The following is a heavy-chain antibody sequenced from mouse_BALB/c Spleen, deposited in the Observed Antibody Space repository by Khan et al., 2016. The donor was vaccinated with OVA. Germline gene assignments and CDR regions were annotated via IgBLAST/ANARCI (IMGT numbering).Heavy chain of an antibody. V-gene: IGHV2-6-7*01. J-gene: IGHJ4*01. Sequence: QVQLKQSGPGLVAPSQSLSITCTVSGFSLNGSGVNWVRQPPGKGLEWLGMIWGAGSTDYNSALKSRLSISKDKSKSPVFIKMNSLQTDDTAMDYCARAYYGNYREAMDYWGQGTSVTVSS. CDR3: ARAYYGNYREAMDY. CDR2: IWGAGST. D-gene: IGHD2-10*01. CDR1: GFSLNGSG.